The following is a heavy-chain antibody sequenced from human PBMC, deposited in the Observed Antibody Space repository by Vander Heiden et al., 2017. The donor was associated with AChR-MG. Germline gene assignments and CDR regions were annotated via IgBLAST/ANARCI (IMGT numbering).Heavy chain of an antibody. J-gene: IGHJ4*02. CDR3: ARGHRITIFGVVIIHPFDY. V-gene: IGHV4-34*01. CDR2: INHSGST. CDR1: GGSFSGYY. Sequence: QVQLQQWGAGLLKPSETLSLTCAVYGGSFSGYYWSWIRQPPGKGLEWIGEINHSGSTNYNPSLKSRVTISVDTSKNQFSLKLSSVTAADTAVYYCARGHRITIFGVVIIHPFDYWGQGTLVTVSS. D-gene: IGHD3-3*01.